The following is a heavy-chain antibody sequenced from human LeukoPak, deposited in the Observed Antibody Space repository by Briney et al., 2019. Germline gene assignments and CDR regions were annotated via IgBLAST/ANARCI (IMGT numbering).Heavy chain of an antibody. D-gene: IGHD6-19*01. CDR2: IYYSGST. CDR1: GGSISSYY. CDR3: ARDQYSSGWHFDY. Sequence: SETLSLTCTVSGGSISSYYWSWIRQPPGKGLEWIGYIYYSGSTNYNPSLKSRVTISVDTSKNQFSLKLSSVTAADTAVYYCARDQYSSGWHFDYWGQGTLVTVSS. J-gene: IGHJ4*02. V-gene: IGHV4-59*12.